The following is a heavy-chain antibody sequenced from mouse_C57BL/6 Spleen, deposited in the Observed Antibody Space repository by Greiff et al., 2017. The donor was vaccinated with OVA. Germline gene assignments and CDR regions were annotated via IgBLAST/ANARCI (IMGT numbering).Heavy chain of an antibody. CDR3: ARRGDYDAWFAY. J-gene: IGHJ3*01. D-gene: IGHD2-4*01. V-gene: IGHV1-55*01. Sequence: QVQLKQSGAELVKPGASVKMSCKASGYTFTSYWITWVKQRPGQGLEWIGDIYPGSGSTNYNEKFKSKATLTVDTSSSTAYMQLSSLTSEDSAVYYCARRGDYDAWFAYWGQVTLVTVSA. CDR1: GYTFTSYW. CDR2: IYPGSGST.